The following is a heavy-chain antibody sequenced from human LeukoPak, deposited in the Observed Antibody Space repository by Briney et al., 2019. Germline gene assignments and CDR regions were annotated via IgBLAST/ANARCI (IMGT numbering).Heavy chain of an antibody. D-gene: IGHD2-15*01. V-gene: IGHV3-23*01. CDR1: GFPLSSYA. CDR3: AKAPGYCSGGSCYDY. CDR2: ISGSGGST. Sequence: PGGSLRLSCAASGFPLSSYAMSWGRQAPGKGLKWVSVISGSGGSTNHADSVKGRFSISRDNSKNTVYLQMKSLRADDTAVYYCAKAPGYCSGGSCYDYWGQGTLVTVSS. J-gene: IGHJ4*02.